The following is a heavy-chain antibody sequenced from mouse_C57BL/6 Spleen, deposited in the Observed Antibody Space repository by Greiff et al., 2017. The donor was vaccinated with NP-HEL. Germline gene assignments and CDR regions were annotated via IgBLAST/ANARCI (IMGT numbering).Heavy chain of an antibody. CDR2: ISDGGSYT. CDR1: GFTFSSYA. Sequence: EVNVVESGGGLVKPGGSLKLSCAASGFTFSSYAMSWVRQTPEKRLEWVATISDGGSYTYYPDNVKGRFTISRDNAKNNLYLQMSHLKSEDTAMYYCARAGTVVAFYYYAMDYWGQGTSVTVSS. D-gene: IGHD1-1*01. CDR3: ARAGTVVAFYYYAMDY. V-gene: IGHV5-4*03. J-gene: IGHJ4*01.